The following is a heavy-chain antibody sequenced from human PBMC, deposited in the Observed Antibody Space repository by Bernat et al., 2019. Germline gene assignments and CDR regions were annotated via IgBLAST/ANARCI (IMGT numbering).Heavy chain of an antibody. Sequence: EVQLVESGGGLEQPGGSLRLSCAASEFTFSSHAMHWVRQAPGKGLEWVSYISSSGTIQYADSVKGRFTISRDNAKNSLFLQMKSLRAEDTAVYYCAREDSGTYHAFDYWGQGTLVTVSS. CDR1: EFTFSSHA. D-gene: IGHD1-26*01. CDR3: AREDSGTYHAFDY. CDR2: ISSSGTI. J-gene: IGHJ4*02. V-gene: IGHV3-48*03.